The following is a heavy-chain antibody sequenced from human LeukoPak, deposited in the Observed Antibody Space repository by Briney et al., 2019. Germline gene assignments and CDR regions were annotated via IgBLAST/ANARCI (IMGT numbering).Heavy chain of an antibody. J-gene: IGHJ3*02. Sequence: PSETLSLTCTVSGYSISSGYYWGWIRQPPGKGLEWIGSIYYSGSTYYNPSLKSRVTISVDTSKNQFSLKLSSVTAADTAVYYCASAGYYRGLYAFDIWGQGTMVTVSS. V-gene: IGHV4-38-2*02. CDR2: IYYSGST. CDR3: ASAGYYRGLYAFDI. D-gene: IGHD3-22*01. CDR1: GYSISSGYY.